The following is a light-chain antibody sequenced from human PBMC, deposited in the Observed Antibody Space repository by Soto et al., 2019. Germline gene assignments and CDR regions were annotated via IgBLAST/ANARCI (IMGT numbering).Light chain of an antibody. Sequence: QAVVTQPPSASGTPGQRVSISCSGSSSNIESNYVYWYQQLPGTAPKLLIYRNNQRPSGVPDRFSGSRSDTSASLAISGLRSEDEADYYCAAWDDSLSGVVFGGGTKLTVL. CDR3: AAWDDSLSGVV. CDR2: RNN. CDR1: SSNIESNY. V-gene: IGLV1-47*01. J-gene: IGLJ2*01.